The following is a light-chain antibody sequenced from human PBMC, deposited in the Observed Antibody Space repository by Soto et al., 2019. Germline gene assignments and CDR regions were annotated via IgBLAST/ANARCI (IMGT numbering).Light chain of an antibody. J-gene: IGKJ5*01. CDR1: QDISNY. Sequence: DIQMTQSPSSLSASVGDRVTITCQASQDISNYLNWYQQKPGKAPKLLIYDASNLETGVPSRFSGSGSGTDFTITISSLQHEDIATYYCQQYDNLITFGQGTRLEIK. CDR2: DAS. CDR3: QQYDNLIT. V-gene: IGKV1-33*01.